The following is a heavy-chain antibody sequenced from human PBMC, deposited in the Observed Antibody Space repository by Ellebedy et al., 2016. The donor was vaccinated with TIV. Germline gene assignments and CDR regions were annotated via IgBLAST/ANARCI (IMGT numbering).Heavy chain of an antibody. Sequence: PGGSLRLSCTASGFIFNNYWMSWVRQAPGKGLEWVANIKQDGSEKYYVDSVKGRFTISRDNADNSLYLQMNSLSAEDTAVYYCARGGYNYGNNYYYYYGMDVWGQGTTVTVSS. V-gene: IGHV3-7*03. CDR2: IKQDGSEK. CDR3: ARGGYNYGNNYYYYYGMDV. J-gene: IGHJ6*02. D-gene: IGHD5-18*01. CDR1: GFIFNNYW.